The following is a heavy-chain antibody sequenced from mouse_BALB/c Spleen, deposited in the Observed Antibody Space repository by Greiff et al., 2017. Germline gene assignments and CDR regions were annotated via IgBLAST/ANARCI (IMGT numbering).Heavy chain of an antibody. J-gene: IGHJ3*01. D-gene: IGHD1-1*01. CDR3: ARYGSSYGGFAC. CDR2: IDPANGNT. CDR1: GFNIKDTY. V-gene: IGHV14-3*02. Sequence: VQLQQSGAELVKPGASVKLSCTASGFNIKDTYMHWVKQRPEQGLEWIGRIDPANGNTKYDPKFQGKATITADTSSNTAYLQLSSLTSEDTAVYYCARYGSSYGGFACWGQGTLVTVSA.